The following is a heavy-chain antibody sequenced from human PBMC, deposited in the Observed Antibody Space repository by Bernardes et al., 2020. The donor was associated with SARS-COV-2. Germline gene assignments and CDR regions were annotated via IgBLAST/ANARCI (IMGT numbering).Heavy chain of an antibody. Sequence: GGSLRLSCAASGFTFSDYYMSWIRQAPGKGLAWVSYISSSGSTIYYADSVKGRFTISRDNAKNSLYLQMNSLRAEDTAVYYCARDFPGNVEMATMLDYWGQGTLVTVSS. CDR3: ARDFPGNVEMATMLDY. CDR1: GFTFSDYY. V-gene: IGHV3-11*01. CDR2: ISSSGSTI. D-gene: IGHD5-12*01. J-gene: IGHJ4*02.